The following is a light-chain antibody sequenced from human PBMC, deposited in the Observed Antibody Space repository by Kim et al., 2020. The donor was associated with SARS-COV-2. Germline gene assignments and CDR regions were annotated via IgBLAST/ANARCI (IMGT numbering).Light chain of an antibody. CDR2: GAS. CDR3: LQHNTYPTT. J-gene: IGKJ5*01. CDR1: QDIRND. V-gene: IGKV1-17*01. Sequence: ASVGDRVTITCRASQDIRNDLGWYQQNQGRDPKRLIDGASSLQSGVPSRFSGSGSGTEFTLTISSVQPEDFATYFCLQHNTYPTTFGQGTRLEIK.